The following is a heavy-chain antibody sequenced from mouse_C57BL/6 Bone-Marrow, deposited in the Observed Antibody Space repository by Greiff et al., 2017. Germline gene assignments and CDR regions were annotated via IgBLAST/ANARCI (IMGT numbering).Heavy chain of an antibody. D-gene: IGHD1-1*01. Sequence: VKLMESGPGLVAPSQSLSITCTVSGFSLTSYAISWVRQPPGKGLEWLGVIWTGGGTNYNSALNSRLSISKDNSKSQVFLKMNSLQTDDTARYCCTRKSSYAMDYWGQGTSVTVSS. CDR1: GFSLTSYA. CDR3: TRKSSYAMDY. V-gene: IGHV2-9-1*01. J-gene: IGHJ4*01. CDR2: IWTGGGT.